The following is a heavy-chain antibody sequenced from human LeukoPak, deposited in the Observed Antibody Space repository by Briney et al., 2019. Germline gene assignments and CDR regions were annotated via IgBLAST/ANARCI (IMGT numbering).Heavy chain of an antibody. CDR3: ARVGRRGYYFDY. V-gene: IGHV4-59*01. J-gene: IGHJ4*02. CDR2: IYYSGST. D-gene: IGHD3-16*01. CDR1: GGSISSSY. Sequence: PESLSLTCTVSGGSISSSYWSWIRQPPGKGLEWIGYIYYSGSTTYNPSLKSRVTLSVDTSKNQFSLKLSSVTAADTAVYHCARVGRRGYYFDYWGQGTLVTVSS.